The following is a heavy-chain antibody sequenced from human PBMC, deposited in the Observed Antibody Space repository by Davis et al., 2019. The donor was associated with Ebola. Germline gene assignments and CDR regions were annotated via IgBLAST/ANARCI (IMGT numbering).Heavy chain of an antibody. J-gene: IGHJ5*02. CDR1: GGTFSSYA. CDR3: ARLRITIFGVVIPNWFDP. V-gene: IGHV1-69*04. D-gene: IGHD3-3*01. CDR2: IIPILGIA. Sequence: SVKVSCKASGGTFSSYAISWVRQAPGQGLEWMGRIIPILGIANYAQKFQGRVTITADKSTSTAYMELRSLRSDDTAVYYCARLRITIFGVVIPNWFDPWGQGTLVTVSS.